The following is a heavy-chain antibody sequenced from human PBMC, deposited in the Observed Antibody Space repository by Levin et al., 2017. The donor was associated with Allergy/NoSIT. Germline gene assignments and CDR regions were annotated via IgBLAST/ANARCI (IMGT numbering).Heavy chain of an antibody. CDR3: ARVVTRAFSDY. D-gene: IGHD4-11*01. V-gene: IGHV3-48*03. J-gene: IGHJ4*02. CDR2: ISSSGSTI. CDR1: GFTFSSYE. Sequence: GGSLRLSCAASGFTFSSYEMNWVRQAPGKGLEWVSYISSSGSTIYYADSVKGRFTISRDNAKNSLYLQMNSLRAEDTAVYYCARVVTRAFSDYWGQGTLVTVSS.